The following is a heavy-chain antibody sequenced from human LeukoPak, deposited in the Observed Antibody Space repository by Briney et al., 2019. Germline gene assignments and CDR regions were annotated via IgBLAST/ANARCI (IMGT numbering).Heavy chain of an antibody. V-gene: IGHV4-59*01. CDR2: IYHGGST. CDR1: GVSISSYY. CDR3: ARDGYSGNDGL. D-gene: IGHD5-12*01. Sequence: MTSETLSLTCTVSGVSISSYYLSWIRQPPGKGLEWMAYIYHGGSTKYNPSLKSRVTISVDTSKNQFSLKLMSVTAADRAGYYFARDGYSGNDGLWGQGTLVTVSS. J-gene: IGHJ4*02.